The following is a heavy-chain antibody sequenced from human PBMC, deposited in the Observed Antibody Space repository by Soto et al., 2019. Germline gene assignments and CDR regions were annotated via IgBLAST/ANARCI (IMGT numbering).Heavy chain of an antibody. CDR3: ARHVSYYDILTGYSTEPYNVFDY. Sequence: SETLSLTCTVSGGSISSSSFYWGWIRQPPGKGLEWIGSIYYSGSTYYNPSLKSRVTISVDTSKNQFSLKLSSVTAADTAVYYCARHVSYYDILTGYSTEPYNVFDYWGQGTLVTVSS. J-gene: IGHJ4*02. CDR2: IYYSGST. V-gene: IGHV4-39*01. D-gene: IGHD3-9*01. CDR1: GGSISSSSFY.